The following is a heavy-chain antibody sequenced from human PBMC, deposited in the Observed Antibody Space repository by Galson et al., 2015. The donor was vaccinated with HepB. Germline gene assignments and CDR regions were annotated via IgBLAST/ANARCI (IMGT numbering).Heavy chain of an antibody. CDR1: GYTFIGYY. CDR3: ARQAGDGLLGASDI. J-gene: IGHJ3*02. V-gene: IGHV1-2*02. Sequence: VSCKASGYTFIGYYVHWVRQAPGHALEWMGWISPNSGSTKYAENLQGRVTLTRDTSITTAYMELGSLGSDDTAVYYCARQAGDGLLGASDIWGQGTMVTVSS. CDR2: ISPNSGST. D-gene: IGHD7-27*01.